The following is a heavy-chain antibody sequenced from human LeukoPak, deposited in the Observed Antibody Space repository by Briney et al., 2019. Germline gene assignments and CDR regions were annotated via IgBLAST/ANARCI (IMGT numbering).Heavy chain of an antibody. CDR1: GFTVSNDY. V-gene: IGHV3-53*01. CDR2: IYAGGDT. D-gene: IGHD2-8*02. CDR3: ARDFPPGP. J-gene: IGHJ3*01. Sequence: GSLRLSCAASGFTVSNDYMTWVRQAPGKGLECVSVIYAGGDTYYADSVRGRFTISRDNSKNTLYLQMNNLRVEDTAMYYCARDFPPGPWGQGTMVTVSS.